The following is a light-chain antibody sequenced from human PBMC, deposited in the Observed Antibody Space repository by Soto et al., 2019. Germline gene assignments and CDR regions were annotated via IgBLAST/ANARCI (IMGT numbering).Light chain of an antibody. CDR2: AAS. V-gene: IGKV1-39*01. Sequence: DIQMTQSPSSLSASVGDGVTITCRASQSIGSYLNWHQQKPGKAPKLLIYAASSLESGVPSRFSGSGPGTDFTLTISSLQPEDFATYYCLQSYSTPLSFGGGTKVEIK. J-gene: IGKJ4*01. CDR1: QSIGSY. CDR3: LQSYSTPLS.